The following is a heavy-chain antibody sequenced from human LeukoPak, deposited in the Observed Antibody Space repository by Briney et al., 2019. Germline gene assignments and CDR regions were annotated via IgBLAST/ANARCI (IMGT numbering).Heavy chain of an antibody. CDR1: GFTLSDYY. J-gene: IGHJ4*02. Sequence: GGSLRLSCVASGFTLSDYYMFWIRQAPGKGLEWISYISSSGTDINYADSVRGRFTISRDNARNSLHLQMNSLRVEHTAVYFCARDRDVWISPGYWGQGSLVSVSS. CDR3: ARDRDVWISPGY. CDR2: ISSSGTDI. D-gene: IGHD1-1*01. V-gene: IGHV3-11*04.